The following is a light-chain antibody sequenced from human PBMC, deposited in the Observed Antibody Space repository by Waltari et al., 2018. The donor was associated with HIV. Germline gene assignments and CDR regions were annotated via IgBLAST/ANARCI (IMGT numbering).Light chain of an antibody. CDR1: NSDIGTYDY. CDR3: SSFANRDGFYVL. CDR2: EVT. V-gene: IGLV2-8*01. J-gene: IGLJ2*01. Sequence: QSALTPPPSASGSPGQSVTLSCTGTNSDIGTYDYVSWYQQHPGKAPKLVISEVTTRPSGVSGRFSGSKSGNTAFLTVSGLQAEDEADYYCSSFANRDGFYVLFGGGTRLTVL.